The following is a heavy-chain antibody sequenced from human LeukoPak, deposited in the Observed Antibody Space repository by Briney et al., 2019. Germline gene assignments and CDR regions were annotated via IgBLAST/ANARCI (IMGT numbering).Heavy chain of an antibody. CDR1: GFTFSTYA. V-gene: IGHV3-64*01. D-gene: IGHD2-2*01. J-gene: IGHJ4*02. CDR2: ISSEGGST. CDR3: AKSRREVVPAAYHFDY. Sequence: VGSLRLSCAASGFTFSTYAMHWVRQAPGKGLEYVSGISSEGGSTYYANSVKGRFTISRDNSKNTLYLQMNSLRAEDTAVYYCAKSRREVVPAAYHFDYWGQGTLVTVSS.